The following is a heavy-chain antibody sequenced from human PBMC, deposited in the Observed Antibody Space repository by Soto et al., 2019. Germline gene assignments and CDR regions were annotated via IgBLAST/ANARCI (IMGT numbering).Heavy chain of an antibody. J-gene: IGHJ4*02. CDR1: GASLSSGSYY. CDR3: ARISYWVKDY. D-gene: IGHD2-8*02. V-gene: IGHV4-61*01. Sequence: SETLSLTCTVSGASLSSGSYYWSWIRQPPGKGLEWIGYFYYTGTTKYNPSLESRVTISADTSKNQFSLNLTSVTASDTAVYYCARISYWVKDYWGQGALVTVSS. CDR2: FYYTGTT.